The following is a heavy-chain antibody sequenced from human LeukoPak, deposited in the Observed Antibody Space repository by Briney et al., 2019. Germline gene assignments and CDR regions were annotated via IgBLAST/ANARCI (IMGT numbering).Heavy chain of an antibody. V-gene: IGHV4-4*07. J-gene: IGHJ5*01. D-gene: IGHD1-26*01. CDR3: AKDHVGVGLHTFDS. CDR2: IYTSGST. Sequence: PSETLSLTCTVSGGSFSNYYWSWIRQPAGKGLEWVGHIYTSGSTNYNPSLKRRVTMSVDTSKNQFSLNLSSVTAADTAVYYCAKDHVGVGLHTFDSWGQGTLVSVPS. CDR1: GGSFSNYY.